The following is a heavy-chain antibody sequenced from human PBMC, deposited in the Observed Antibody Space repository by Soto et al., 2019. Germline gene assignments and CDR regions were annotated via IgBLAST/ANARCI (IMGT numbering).Heavy chain of an antibody. V-gene: IGHV4-31*03. CDR1: GGSITTGGYY. D-gene: IGHD2-15*01. Sequence: SETLSLTCTVSGGSITTGGYYWSWIRQLPGKGLEWIGHRYYSESTYYNPSLKSRVSIPLDTSKNQFSLKLSFVTAADTAMYYCARTKCSGGSCYSWSLDYWGQGTPVTVSS. J-gene: IGHJ4*02. CDR2: RYYSEST. CDR3: ARTKCSGGSCYSWSLDY.